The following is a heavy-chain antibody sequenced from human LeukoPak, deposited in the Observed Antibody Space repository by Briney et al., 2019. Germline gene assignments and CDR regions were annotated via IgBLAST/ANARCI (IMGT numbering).Heavy chain of an antibody. Sequence: SETLSLTCTVSGGSISGYFWSRIRQPAGKGLEWIGRIYSSGSNNYNPSLKSRVTMSLDTSKNHLSLNLSSVTAADTAVYYCAREPTSGREPTSGRPLDYWGQGTLVTVSS. CDR1: GGSISGYF. J-gene: IGHJ4*02. V-gene: IGHV4-4*07. CDR3: AREPTSGREPTSGRPLDY. D-gene: IGHD5-12*01. CDR2: IYSSGSN.